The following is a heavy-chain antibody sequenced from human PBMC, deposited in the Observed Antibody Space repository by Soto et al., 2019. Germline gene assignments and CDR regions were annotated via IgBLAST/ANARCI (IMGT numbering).Heavy chain of an antibody. CDR1: GFTFSSYG. CDR3: ARVPYSSSYYFDY. Sequence: GGSLRLSCAASGFTFSSYGMHWVRQARGKGLEWVAVIWYDGSNKYYADSVKGRFTISRDNSKNTLYLQMNSLRAEDTAVYYCARVPYSSSYYFDYWGQGTLVTVSS. J-gene: IGHJ4*02. CDR2: IWYDGSNK. V-gene: IGHV3-33*01. D-gene: IGHD6-6*01.